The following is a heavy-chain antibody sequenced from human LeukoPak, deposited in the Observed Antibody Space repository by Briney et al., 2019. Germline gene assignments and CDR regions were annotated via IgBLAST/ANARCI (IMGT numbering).Heavy chain of an antibody. J-gene: IGHJ4*02. Sequence: GGSLRLSCAASAFNFSSHWMSWVRQAPGKGLEWVANIKEDGDEKYYVDSVKGRFTISRGNAKKSLYLQMNSLRAEDTAIYYCAGPGYTYGYAYWGQGTLVTVSS. CDR2: IKEDGDEK. CDR1: AFNFSSHW. D-gene: IGHD5-18*01. CDR3: AGPGYTYGYAY. V-gene: IGHV3-7*01.